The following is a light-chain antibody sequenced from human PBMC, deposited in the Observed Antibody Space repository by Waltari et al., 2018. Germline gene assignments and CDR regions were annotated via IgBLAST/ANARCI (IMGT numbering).Light chain of an antibody. CDR3: QSYDDNIVI. V-gene: IGLV6-57*01. J-gene: IGLJ2*01. CDR1: SGRIASNY. CDR2: EDF. Sequence: NFMLTQPHSVSESPGNPVTHSCTRRSGRIASNYVQWHQPRPRSSPTTVIYEDFQRPSGVPNRFSGSIDSSSKSASLTISGLRTEDEADYYCQSYDDNIVIFGGGTKLTVL.